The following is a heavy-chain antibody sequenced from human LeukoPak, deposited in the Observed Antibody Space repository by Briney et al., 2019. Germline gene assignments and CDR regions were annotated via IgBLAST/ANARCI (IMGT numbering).Heavy chain of an antibody. J-gene: IGHJ3*02. D-gene: IGHD5-24*01. CDR3: ARDWASTYNFVAFDI. Sequence: SETLSLTCTVSGYSISSGYYWGWIRQPPGKGREWIGSIYHSGSTYYNPSLKSRVTISVDTSKNQFSLKLSSVTAVDTAVYYCARDWASTYNFVAFDIWGQGTMVTVS. CDR2: IYHSGST. CDR1: GYSISSGYY. V-gene: IGHV4-38-2*02.